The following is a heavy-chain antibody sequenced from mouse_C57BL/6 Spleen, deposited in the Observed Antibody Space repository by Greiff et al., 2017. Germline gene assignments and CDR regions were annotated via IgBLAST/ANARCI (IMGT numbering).Heavy chain of an antibody. J-gene: IGHJ3*01. D-gene: IGHD1-1*01. CDR1: GYSITSGYY. V-gene: IGHV3-6*01. CDR3: ARDYYGSGRFAY. CDR2: ISYDGSN. Sequence: EVQLQESGPGLVKPSQSLSLTCSVTGYSITSGYYWNWIRQFPGNKLEWMGYISYDGSNNYNPSLKNRISITRDPSKNQFFLKLNSVTTEDTATYYCARDYYGSGRFAYWGQGTLVTVSA.